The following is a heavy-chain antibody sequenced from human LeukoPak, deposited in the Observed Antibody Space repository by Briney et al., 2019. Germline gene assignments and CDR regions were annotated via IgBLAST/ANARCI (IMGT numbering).Heavy chain of an antibody. CDR3: ARDGYSSTDY. D-gene: IGHD6-13*01. CDR2: ISSSSSTI. J-gene: IGHJ4*02. Sequence: GGSLRLSCAASGFTFSGYSMNWVRQAPGKGLEWVSYISSSSSTIYYADSVKGRFTISRDNAKNSLYLQMNSLRAEDTAVYYCARDGYSSTDYWGQGTLVTVSS. V-gene: IGHV3-48*01. CDR1: GFTFSGYS.